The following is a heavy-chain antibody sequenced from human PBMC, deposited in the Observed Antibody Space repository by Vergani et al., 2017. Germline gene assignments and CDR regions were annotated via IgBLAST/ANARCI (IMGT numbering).Heavy chain of an antibody. J-gene: IGHJ4*02. V-gene: IGHV3-30-3*01. CDR3: ARAPQVEPAAHKPPFDY. Sequence: QVQLVESGGGVVQPGRSLRLSCAASGFTFSSYAMHWVRQAPGKGLEWVAVISYDGSNKYYADSMKGRFTISRDNSKNTLYLQMNSLRAEDTAVYYCARAPQVEPAAHKPPFDYWGQGTLVTVSS. CDR2: ISYDGSNK. CDR1: GFTFSSYA. D-gene: IGHD2-2*01.